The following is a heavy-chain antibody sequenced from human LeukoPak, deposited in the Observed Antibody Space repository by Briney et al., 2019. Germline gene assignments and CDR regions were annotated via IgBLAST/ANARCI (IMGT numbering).Heavy chain of an antibody. V-gene: IGHV3-7*01. CDR1: GFTFSSYW. CDR3: ARDHSRVRVTGSISEYFQH. D-gene: IGHD1-14*01. J-gene: IGHJ1*01. CDR2: IKQDGSEK. Sequence: PGGSLRLSCAASGFTFSSYWMSWVRQAPGKGLEWVANIKQDGSEKYYVDSVKGRFTISRDNAKNSLYLQMNSLRAEDTAVYYCARDHSRVRVTGSISEYFQHWGQGTLVTVSS.